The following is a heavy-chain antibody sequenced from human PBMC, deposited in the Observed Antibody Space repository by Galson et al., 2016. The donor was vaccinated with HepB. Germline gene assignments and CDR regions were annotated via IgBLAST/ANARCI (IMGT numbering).Heavy chain of an antibody. CDR2: TRNKANGYTT. Sequence: SLRLSCGVSGLTLSDHYMDWVRQAPGKRPEWIGRTRNKANGYTTEFAASVKGRFSISRDDPKNSVHLQMNSLKTEDTAVYYCARDVFAGARNYTAFDIWGQGATVTVSS. J-gene: IGHJ3*02. CDR1: GLTLSDHY. V-gene: IGHV3-72*01. CDR3: ARDVFAGARNYTAFDI. D-gene: IGHD3-3*01.